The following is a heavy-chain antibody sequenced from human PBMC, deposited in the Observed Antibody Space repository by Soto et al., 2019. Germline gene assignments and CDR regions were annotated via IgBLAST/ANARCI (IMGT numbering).Heavy chain of an antibody. D-gene: IGHD6-13*01. J-gene: IGHJ6*02. Sequence: SETLSLTCAVSGGSISSSNWWSWVRQPPGKGLEWIGEIYHSGSTNYNPSLKSRVTISVDKSKNQFSLKLSSVTAADTAVYYCARAGYYYYYYYGMDVWGQGTTVTVSS. CDR1: GGSISSSNW. V-gene: IGHV4-4*02. CDR2: IYHSGST. CDR3: ARAGYYYYYYYGMDV.